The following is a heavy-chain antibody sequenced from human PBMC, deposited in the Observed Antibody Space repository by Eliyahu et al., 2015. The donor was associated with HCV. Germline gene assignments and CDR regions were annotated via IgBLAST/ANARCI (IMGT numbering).Heavy chain of an antibody. CDR1: GFTFKDYS. CDR2: ISWNSGNI. D-gene: IGHD6-19*01. J-gene: IGHJ4*02. Sequence: EVQLVESGGGLIQPGXSLKISCAASGFTFKDYSMHWVRQAPGKGLEWVSGISWNSGNIGYADSVQGRFTISRDNAKNIVYLEMNGLRGEDTALYYCAKDRSGWSPYYLEYWGRGTQVTVSS. CDR3: AKDRSGWSPYYLEY. V-gene: IGHV3-9*01.